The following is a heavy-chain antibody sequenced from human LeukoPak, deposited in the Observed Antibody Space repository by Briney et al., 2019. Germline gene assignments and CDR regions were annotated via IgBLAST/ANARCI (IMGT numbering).Heavy chain of an antibody. CDR1: GFTLTDYY. CDR3: ARGRRGSYYY. D-gene: IGHD1-26*01. Sequence: PGGSLRLSCAAYGFTLTDYYMRWVRQAPGKGLEWVSYISSSGSTIYYADSVKGRFTISRDNAKNSMYLQMNSLRAEDTAVYYFARGRRGSYYYRGQVTLVTVSS. CDR2: ISSSGSTI. V-gene: IGHV3-11*01. J-gene: IGHJ4*02.